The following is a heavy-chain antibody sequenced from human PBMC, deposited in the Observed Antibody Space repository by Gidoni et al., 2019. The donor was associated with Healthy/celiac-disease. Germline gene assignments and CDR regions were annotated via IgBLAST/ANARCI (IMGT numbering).Heavy chain of an antibody. CDR2: IPNVGTA. CDR3: AHHEANYGRYNWFDP. Sequence: IPNVGTANYAQKFQGRVTITADESTSTGYMELSRLSSQYTAVYYCAHHEANYGRYNWFDPWGQGTLVTVSS. D-gene: IGHD4-17*01. J-gene: IGHJ5*02. V-gene: IGHV1-69*01.